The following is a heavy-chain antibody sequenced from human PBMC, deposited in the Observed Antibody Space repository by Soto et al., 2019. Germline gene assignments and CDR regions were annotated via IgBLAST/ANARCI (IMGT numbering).Heavy chain of an antibody. CDR2: IYYSGST. CDR1: GGSISSYY. V-gene: IGHV4-59*08. CDR3: ARLSAAGLDY. Sequence: SETLSLTCTVSGGSISSYYWSWIRQPPGKGLEWIGYIYYSGSTNYNPSLKSRVTISVDTSKNQFSLKLSSVTAADTAVYYCARLSAAGLDYWGQGTLVTVSS. D-gene: IGHD6-13*01. J-gene: IGHJ4*02.